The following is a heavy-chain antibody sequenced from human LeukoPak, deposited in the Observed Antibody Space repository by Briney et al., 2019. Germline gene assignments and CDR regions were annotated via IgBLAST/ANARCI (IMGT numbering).Heavy chain of an antibody. CDR3: ARGGTFVSDY. CDR2: INQDGSEK. Sequence: PGGSLRLSCAASGSTFSTFWMSWVRQAPGKGLEWVANINQDGSEKYYVGSMKGRFTVSRDNAKNSLYLQMDSLRAEDTAVYYCARGGTFVSDYWGQGTLVTVSS. J-gene: IGHJ4*02. V-gene: IGHV3-7*01. CDR1: GSTFSTFW. D-gene: IGHD1-1*01.